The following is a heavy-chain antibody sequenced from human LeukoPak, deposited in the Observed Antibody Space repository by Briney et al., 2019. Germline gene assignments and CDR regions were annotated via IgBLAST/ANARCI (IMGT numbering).Heavy chain of an antibody. V-gene: IGHV4-59*01. J-gene: IGHJ4*02. CDR3: ARGGYSGVDY. CDR1: GGSISSYY. CDR2: IYYSGST. Sequence: SETLSLTCTVSGGSISSYYWSWIRQPPGKGLEWIGYIYYSGSTNYNPSLKSRVTISVDTSKNQFSLKLSSVTAADTAVYYCARGGYSGVDYWGQGTLVTVSS. D-gene: IGHD3-22*01.